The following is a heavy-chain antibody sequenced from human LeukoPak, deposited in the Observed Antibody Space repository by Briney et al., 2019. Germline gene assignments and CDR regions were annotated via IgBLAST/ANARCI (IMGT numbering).Heavy chain of an antibody. Sequence: GGSLRLSCAVSGFTFSTYAMSWVRQAPGKGLQWLSAISGSGGGTYYADSVKGRFTISRDNSKNTLYLQMNSLRAEDTAVYYCAPDLRGAAWSLDYWGQGTLVTVSS. D-gene: IGHD2-15*01. CDR3: APDLRGAAWSLDY. CDR2: ISGSGGGT. V-gene: IGHV3-23*01. J-gene: IGHJ4*02. CDR1: GFTFSTYA.